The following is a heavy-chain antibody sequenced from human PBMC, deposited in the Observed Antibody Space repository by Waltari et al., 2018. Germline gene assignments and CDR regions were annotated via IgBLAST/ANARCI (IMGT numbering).Heavy chain of an antibody. Sequence: QVQLAESGGGVVQPGRSLRLSCKPSGFSLTPQRMHWVRQSPGKGLEWVAYISYDGTTKHYGDSVKGRFTISRDDSQNTLYLQMNRLRAEDTATYFCARGTDPGYFDYWGQGTLVTVSS. CDR2: ISYDGTTK. CDR3: ARGTDPGYFDY. V-gene: IGHV3-30*03. J-gene: IGHJ4*02. CDR1: GFSLTPQR.